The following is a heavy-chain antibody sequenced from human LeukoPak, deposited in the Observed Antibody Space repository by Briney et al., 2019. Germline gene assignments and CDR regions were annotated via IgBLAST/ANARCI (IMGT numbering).Heavy chain of an antibody. D-gene: IGHD6-19*01. Sequence: ASVKVSCKASGYTFTGYYIHWVRPAPGQGLEWMGRINPKSGDTNYPQKFQGRVTMTRDTSISTAYMELSSLRSDDTAVYYCARIWLVRGYTYFDQWGQGTLVTVSS. CDR3: ARIWLVRGYTYFDQ. V-gene: IGHV1-2*06. CDR2: INPKSGDT. CDR1: GYTFTGYY. J-gene: IGHJ4*02.